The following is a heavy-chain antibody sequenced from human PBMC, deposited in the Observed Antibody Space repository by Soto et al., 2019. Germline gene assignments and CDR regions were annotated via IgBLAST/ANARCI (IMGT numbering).Heavy chain of an antibody. CDR1: GFTFSSYG. D-gene: IGHD6-13*01. J-gene: IGHJ4*02. CDR2: ISYDGSNK. CDR3: AKDHGRGSWYEPDY. V-gene: IGHV3-30*18. Sequence: GGSLRLSCAASGFTFSSYGMHWVRQAPGKGLEWVAVISYDGSNKYYADSVKGRFTISRDSSKNTLYLQMNSLRAEDTAVYYCAKDHGRGSWYEPDYWGQGTLVTVSS.